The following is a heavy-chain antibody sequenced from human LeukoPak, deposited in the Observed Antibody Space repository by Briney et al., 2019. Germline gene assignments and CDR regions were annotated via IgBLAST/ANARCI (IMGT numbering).Heavy chain of an antibody. CDR1: GGSISSYY. CDR2: IYYSGST. V-gene: IGHV4-59*01. D-gene: IGHD6-19*01. Sequence: SETLSLTCTVSGGSISSYYWSWIRQPPGKGLEWIRYIYYSGSTNYNPSLKSRVTISVDTSKNQFSLKLSSVTAADTAVYYCATRRIAVAAPFDFWGQGTLVTVSS. J-gene: IGHJ4*02. CDR3: ATRRIAVAAPFDF.